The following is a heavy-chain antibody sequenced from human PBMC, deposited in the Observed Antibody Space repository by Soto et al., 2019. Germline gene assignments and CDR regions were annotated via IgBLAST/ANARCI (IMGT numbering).Heavy chain of an antibody. CDR2: IWNDGSNK. J-gene: IGHJ4*02. CDR1: GFTFSSYA. V-gene: IGHV3-33*01. D-gene: IGHD3-16*01. Sequence: GGSLRLSCAASGFTFSSYAMHWVRQAPGKGLEWVAVIWNDGSNKFYADSVKGRFTISRDNSKNTLYLQMNSLRAEDTAVYYCARSNDYVWGNYPYWGQGTLVTVSS. CDR3: ARSNDYVWGNYPY.